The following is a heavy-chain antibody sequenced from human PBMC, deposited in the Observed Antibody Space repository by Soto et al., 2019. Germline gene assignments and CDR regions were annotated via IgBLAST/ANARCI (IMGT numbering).Heavy chain of an antibody. V-gene: IGHV4-34*01. J-gene: IGHJ4*02. D-gene: IGHD3-3*01. CDR2: INHSGST. CDR1: EGCFRVYY. CDR3: ARGGANYDFWSGYSFDY. Sequence: SETLNLRCAICEGCFRVYYWGWIRQPTGKGLEWIGEINHSGSTNYNPSLKSRVTISVDTSKNQLSLKLSSVTAADTAVYYCARGGANYDFWSGYSFDYWRKGALVTAS.